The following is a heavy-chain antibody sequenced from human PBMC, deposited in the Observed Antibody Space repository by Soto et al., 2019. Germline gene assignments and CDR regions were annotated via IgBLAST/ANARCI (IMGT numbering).Heavy chain of an antibody. Sequence: QVQLQQWGAGLLKPSETLSLTCAVYGGTFSGYYWSWIRQPPGQGLEWIGEINHSGSTNYNPSLKSRVTISVDTSKIQFSLKLTSVTAADTAVYYGAAYYYNYDMDVWGQGTTVSVSS. CDR1: GGTFSGYY. J-gene: IGHJ6*02. CDR2: INHSGST. CDR3: AAYYYNYDMDV. V-gene: IGHV4-34*08.